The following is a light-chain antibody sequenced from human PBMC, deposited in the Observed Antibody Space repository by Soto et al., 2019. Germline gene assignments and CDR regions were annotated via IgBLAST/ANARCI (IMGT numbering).Light chain of an antibody. V-gene: IGLV1-44*01. J-gene: IGLJ3*02. Sequence: QSVLTQPPSASGTPGQRVTISCSGSNSNIGSNTVNWYQQLPRTAPKLMIYEVNNRPSGVSNRFSGSKSGNTASLTISGLQAEDEADYYCSSYSSGSTLWVFGGGTKLTVL. CDR2: EVN. CDR1: NSNIGSNT. CDR3: SSYSSGSTLWV.